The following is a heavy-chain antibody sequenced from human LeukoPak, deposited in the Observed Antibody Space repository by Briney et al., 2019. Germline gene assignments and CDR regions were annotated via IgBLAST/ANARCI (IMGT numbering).Heavy chain of an antibody. CDR3: ARELTDYYYGMDV. CDR2: INPNSGGT. CDR1: GYTFTGYY. V-gene: IGHV1-2*02. D-gene: IGHD3-9*01. J-gene: IGHJ6*02. Sequence: ASVTVSCTASGYTFTGYYMHWVRQAPGQGLEWMGWINPNSGGTNYAQKFQGRVTMTRDTSISTAYMELSRLRSDDTAVYYCARELTDYYYGMDVWGQGTTVTVSS.